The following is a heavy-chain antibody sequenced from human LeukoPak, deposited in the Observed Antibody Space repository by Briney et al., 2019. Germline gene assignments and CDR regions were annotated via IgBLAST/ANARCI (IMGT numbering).Heavy chain of an antibody. D-gene: IGHD1-1*01. Sequence: PGGSLRLSCSASGFSFSTYAMHWVRQAPGKGLEYAAAISTNGGDIYYADSVKGRFTVYRDNSKNTLYLQMSSLRAEDTATYYCVKGQVPQLVSNFDYWGQGTLVTVSS. V-gene: IGHV3-64D*06. J-gene: IGHJ4*02. CDR3: VKGQVPQLVSNFDY. CDR1: GFSFSTYA. CDR2: ISTNGGDI.